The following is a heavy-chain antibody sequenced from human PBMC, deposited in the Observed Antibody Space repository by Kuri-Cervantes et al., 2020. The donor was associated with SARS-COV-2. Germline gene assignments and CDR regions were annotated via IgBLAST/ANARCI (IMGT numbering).Heavy chain of an antibody. CDR1: GFTFSSYA. D-gene: IGHD6-6*01. Sequence: GGSLRLSCAASGFTFSSYAMHWVRQAPGKGLEWVAVISYDGSNKYYADSVKGRFTISRDNSKNTLYLQMNSLRAEDTAVYYCARASASIAARLVLYYYYYMDVWGKGTTVTVSS. CDR3: ARASASIAARLVLYYYYYMDV. V-gene: IGHV3-30*04. CDR2: ISYDGSNK. J-gene: IGHJ6*03.